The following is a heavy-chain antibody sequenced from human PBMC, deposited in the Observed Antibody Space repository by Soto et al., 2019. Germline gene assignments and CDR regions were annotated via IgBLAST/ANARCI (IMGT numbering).Heavy chain of an antibody. D-gene: IGHD3-16*01. V-gene: IGHV2-5*02. J-gene: IGHJ4*02. CDR2: IYWDDDK. CDR1: GFSLGTSGVG. CDR3: ARHSTYDYGDY. Sequence: QITLKESGPTLVKPTQTLTLTCTFSGFSLGTSGVGVGWIRQPPGKALEWLALIYWDDDKRYSPSLKSRLTITKDTSKNQVVLTMTNMDPVDTATYYCARHSTYDYGDYWGQGTLVTVSS.